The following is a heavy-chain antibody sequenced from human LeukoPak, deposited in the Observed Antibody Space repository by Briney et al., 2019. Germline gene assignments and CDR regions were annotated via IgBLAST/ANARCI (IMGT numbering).Heavy chain of an antibody. D-gene: IGHD2-21*02. CDR3: ARGESAYCGGDCADYYYYYGMDV. V-gene: IGHV3-48*01. J-gene: IGHJ6*02. CDR2: ISSSSGTI. Sequence: PGGSLRLSCAASGFTFSSYSMNWVRQAPGKGLEWVSYISSSSGTIYYADSVKGRFTISRDNAKNSLYVQMNSLRAEDTAVYYCARGESAYCGGDCADYYYYYGMDVWGQGTTVTVSS. CDR1: GFTFSSYS.